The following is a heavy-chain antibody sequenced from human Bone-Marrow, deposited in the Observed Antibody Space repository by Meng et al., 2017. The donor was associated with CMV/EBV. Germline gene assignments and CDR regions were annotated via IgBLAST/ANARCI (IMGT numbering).Heavy chain of an antibody. CDR2: ISSSGSTI. CDR1: GFTFSSYE. J-gene: IGHJ4*02. V-gene: IGHV3-48*03. CDR3: GPSSSGRGGFDF. D-gene: IGHD2-2*01. Sequence: GGSLRLSCAASGFTFSSYEMNWVRQAPGKGLEWVSYISSSGSTIYYADSVKGRFTISRDNAKNSLYLQMNSLRAEDTAVYYCGPSSSGRGGFDFWGQGTLVTVSS.